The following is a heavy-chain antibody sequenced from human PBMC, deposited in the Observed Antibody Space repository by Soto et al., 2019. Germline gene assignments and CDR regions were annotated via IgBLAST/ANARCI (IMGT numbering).Heavy chain of an antibody. J-gene: IGHJ6*02. D-gene: IGHD1-1*01. V-gene: IGHV4-31*03. Sequence: PSETLSLTCSVSGASISSGGFYWTWIRQHPGKGLEWIGFIYDSGSTYYNASLKSRVTISGDTSKNQFSLKLSSVTSADTALYSCARGNRQIGGTYYYGMDVWGQGTTVTVSS. CDR3: ARGNRQIGGTYYYGMDV. CDR1: GASISSGGFY. CDR2: IYDSGST.